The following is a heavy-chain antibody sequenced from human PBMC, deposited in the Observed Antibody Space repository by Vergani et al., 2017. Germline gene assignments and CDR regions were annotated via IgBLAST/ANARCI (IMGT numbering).Heavy chain of an antibody. CDR1: GGTFSSYA. CDR2: IIPISGTA. V-gene: IGHV1-69*12. D-gene: IGHD1-26*01. CDR3: AGASSESYYGGVYCCYGMDV. Sequence: QVQLVQSGAEVKKPGSSVKVSCKASGGTFSSYAISWVRQAPGQGLEWMGGIIPISGTANYAQKFQGRVTITADESTSTAYMELSRLRSEDTALYYCAGASSESYYGGVYCCYGMDVGGQGTTVTVSS. J-gene: IGHJ6*02.